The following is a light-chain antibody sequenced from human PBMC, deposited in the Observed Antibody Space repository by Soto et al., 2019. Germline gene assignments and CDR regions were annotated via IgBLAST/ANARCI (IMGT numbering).Light chain of an antibody. Sequence: EIVMTQSPATLSVSPGERATLSCRASQSVSSKLAWYQHKPGQAPRLLIYDTSTRAAGIPARFTGSGSGTDFTLTISSLQSEDFAVYYRPQYNTWRSISFGHGTRLEIK. J-gene: IGKJ5*01. CDR3: PQYNTWRSIS. CDR2: DTS. CDR1: QSVSSK. V-gene: IGKV3-15*01.